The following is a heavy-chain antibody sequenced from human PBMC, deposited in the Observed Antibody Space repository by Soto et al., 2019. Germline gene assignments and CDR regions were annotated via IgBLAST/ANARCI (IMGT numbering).Heavy chain of an antibody. J-gene: IGHJ4*02. D-gene: IGHD3-22*01. CDR1: GFTFSSYE. Sequence: GGSLRLSCAASGFTFSSYEMNWVRQAPGKGLEWVSYISSSGSTIYYADSVKGRFTISRDNAKNSLYLQMNSPKVEDTAVYYCAKSAPSSSSGYQYYFDYWGQGTLVTVSS. CDR2: ISSSGSTI. CDR3: AKSAPSSSSGYQYYFDY. V-gene: IGHV3-48*03.